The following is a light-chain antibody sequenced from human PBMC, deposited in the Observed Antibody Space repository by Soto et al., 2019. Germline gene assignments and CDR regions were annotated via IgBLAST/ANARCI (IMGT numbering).Light chain of an antibody. J-gene: IGKJ5*01. CDR2: GAS. Sequence: VMTQSPATLSVSPGERATLSCRASQNVLSNLAWYQQKPGQTPRLLIYGASTRATGLPARFSGSGSGTQFTLTISSLQSEDFAVYYCQQYNNWPITFGQGTRLEIK. V-gene: IGKV3-15*01. CDR1: QNVLSN. CDR3: QQYNNWPIT.